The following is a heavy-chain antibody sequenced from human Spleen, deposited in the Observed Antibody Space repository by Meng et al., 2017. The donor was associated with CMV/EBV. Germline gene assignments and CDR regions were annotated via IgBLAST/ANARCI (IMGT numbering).Heavy chain of an antibody. CDR2: NNHGRTA. D-gene: IGHD6-6*01. Sequence: GGPSSGYYGSWIHQPPEEGLEWVGENNHGRTATTDQSPKSRVTISIDTSKYQFSLKLSSVTPADPAIYFCDRFDSRTSSGDWFDPWGQGTLVTVSS. V-gene: IGHV4-34*01. CDR1: GGPSSGYY. J-gene: IGHJ5*02. CDR3: DRFDSRTSSGDWFDP.